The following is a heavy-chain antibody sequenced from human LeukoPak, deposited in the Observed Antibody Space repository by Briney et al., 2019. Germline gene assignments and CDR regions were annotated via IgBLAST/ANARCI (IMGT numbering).Heavy chain of an antibody. D-gene: IGHD2-2*01. V-gene: IGHV1-2*02. J-gene: IGHJ5*02. CDR3: ARGVGTSWFDP. Sequence: ASVKVSCKAYGYTFSDYYMHWVRQAPGQGLEWMGWINPKSGGANFAEKSQGRVTMTRGTSIRTVYMELSRVTYDDTAVYYCARGVGTSWFDPWGQGTLVTVSS. CDR1: GYTFSDYY. CDR2: INPKSGGA.